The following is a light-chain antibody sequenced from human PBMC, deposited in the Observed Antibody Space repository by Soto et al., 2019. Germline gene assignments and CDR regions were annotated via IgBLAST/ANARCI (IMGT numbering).Light chain of an antibody. CDR2: GAS. J-gene: IGKJ4*01. V-gene: IGKV3-15*01. CDR1: QSVSSN. CDR3: QQLHAYPLT. Sequence: EIVMTQSPATLSVSPGERATLSCRASQSVSSNLAWYQQKPGQAPRLLIYGASTRATGIPARFSGSGSGTEFTLTISSLQSEDFAVYYCQQLHAYPLTFGGGTTVDI.